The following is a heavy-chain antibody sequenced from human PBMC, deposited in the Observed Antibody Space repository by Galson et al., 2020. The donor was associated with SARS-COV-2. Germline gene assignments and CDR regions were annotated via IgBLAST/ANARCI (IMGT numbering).Heavy chain of an antibody. D-gene: IGHD3-10*01. V-gene: IGHV4-59*01. Sequence: SETLSLTCTVSGGSFSSNYWNWIRQPPGKGLEWIGNIHYSGSTHYNPSLESRVTISIDTSKNQFSLKLRSVTAADTAVYYCVGLGVGDCYYYGMDVWGRGTTVTVSS. CDR1: GGSFSSNY. CDR2: IHYSGST. CDR3: VGLGVGDCYYYGMDV. J-gene: IGHJ6*02.